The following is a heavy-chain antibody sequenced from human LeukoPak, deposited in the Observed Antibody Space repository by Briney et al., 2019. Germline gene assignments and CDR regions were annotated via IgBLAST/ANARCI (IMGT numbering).Heavy chain of an antibody. J-gene: IGHJ4*02. D-gene: IGHD1-26*01. CDR3: ASSGSYWILFDY. Sequence: PGGSLRLSCAASGFTFSMYSLNWVRQAPGKGLEWVANIKQDGSEKYYVDSVKGRFTISRDNAKNSLYLQMNSLRAEDTAVYYCASSGSYWILFDYWGQGTLVTVSS. CDR1: GFTFSMYS. V-gene: IGHV3-7*01. CDR2: IKQDGSEK.